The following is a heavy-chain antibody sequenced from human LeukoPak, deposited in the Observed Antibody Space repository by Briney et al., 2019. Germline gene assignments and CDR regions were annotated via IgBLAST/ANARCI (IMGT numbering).Heavy chain of an antibody. V-gene: IGHV4-59*01. J-gene: IGHJ5*02. CDR1: GVSISSYY. CDR3: ARDGYSSGWYGGIDP. D-gene: IGHD6-19*01. CDR2: IYYSGSN. Sequence: KPSETLSLPCTVSGVSISSYYWSWIRQPPGKGLEWIGYIYYSGSNNYNPSLKSRVTISVDTSKNQYSMKLSSVTAADTAVYYCARDGYSSGWYGGIDPWGQGTLVTVSS.